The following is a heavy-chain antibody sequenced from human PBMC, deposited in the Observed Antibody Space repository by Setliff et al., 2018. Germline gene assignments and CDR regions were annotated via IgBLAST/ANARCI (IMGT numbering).Heavy chain of an antibody. Sequence: PSETLSLTCTVSGDSISSGSYYWTWIRQPAGKGLEWIGHFHTGGSTNYNRSLRSRVSISVDTSKNQFSLKLSSVTAADTAVYYCARHLTGPTGMAFDYWGQGTLVTVSS. CDR3: ARHLTGPTGMAFDY. D-gene: IGHD1-1*01. J-gene: IGHJ4*02. V-gene: IGHV4-61*09. CDR2: FHTGGST. CDR1: GDSISSGSYY.